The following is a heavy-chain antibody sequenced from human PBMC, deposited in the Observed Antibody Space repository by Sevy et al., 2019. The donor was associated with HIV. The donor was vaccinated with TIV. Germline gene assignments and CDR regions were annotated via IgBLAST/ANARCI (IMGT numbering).Heavy chain of an antibody. CDR2: INHSGST. J-gene: IGHJ6*03. CDR1: GGSFSGYY. CDR3: ARGHSSSYYYYYYMDV. D-gene: IGHD6-19*01. V-gene: IGHV4-34*01. Sequence: SETLSLTCAVYGGSFSGYYWSWIRQPPGKGLEWIGEINHSGSTNYNPSLKSRVTISVDTSKNQFSLKLSSVTAADTAVYYCARGHSSSYYYYYYMDVWGKGTTVTVS.